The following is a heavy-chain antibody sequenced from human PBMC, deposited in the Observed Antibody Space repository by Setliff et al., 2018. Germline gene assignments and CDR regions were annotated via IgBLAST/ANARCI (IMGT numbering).Heavy chain of an antibody. J-gene: IGHJ4*02. CDR2: IRYDGSNK. V-gene: IGHV3-30*02. D-gene: IGHD1-26*01. Sequence: GSLRLSCAASGFTFSSYGMHWVRQAPGKGLEWVAFIRYDGSNKYYADSVRGRFTISRDNSKNTLYLQMNSLRAEDTAVYYCAKDRGSGSYYFDYWGQGTLVTVSS. CDR3: AKDRGSGSYYFDY. CDR1: GFTFSSYG.